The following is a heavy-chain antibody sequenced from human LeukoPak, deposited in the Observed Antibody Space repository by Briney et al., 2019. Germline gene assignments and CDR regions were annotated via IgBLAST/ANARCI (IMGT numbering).Heavy chain of an antibody. V-gene: IGHV4-38-2*01. CDR3: ARNCTAMAGICNWFDP. J-gene: IGHJ5*02. D-gene: IGHD6-19*01. CDR2: IYHSGST. Sequence: SETLSLTCAVSGYSISSDCYWGWIRQPPGKGLEWIGSIYHSGSTYYNPSPQSRVTISVDTSNNQFSLKLNSVTAADTAVYYCARNCTAMAGICNWFDPWGQGTLVTVSS. CDR1: GYSISSDCY.